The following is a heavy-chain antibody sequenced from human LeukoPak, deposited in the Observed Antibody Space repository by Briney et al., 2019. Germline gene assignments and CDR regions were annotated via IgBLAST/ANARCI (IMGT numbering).Heavy chain of an antibody. Sequence: SETLSLTCAVSGGSFSGYYWGWVRQPPGGGLAWIGEVSHGRNTNYHPSLKSRVTLSLDTSKNQFSLKLTSVTAADTAVYYCARGSPRDYDSSGYYYGLDPWGQGTLVAVSS. J-gene: IGHJ5*02. D-gene: IGHD3-22*01. CDR1: GGSFSGYY. V-gene: IGHV4-34*01. CDR2: VSHGRNT. CDR3: ARGSPRDYDSSGYYYGLDP.